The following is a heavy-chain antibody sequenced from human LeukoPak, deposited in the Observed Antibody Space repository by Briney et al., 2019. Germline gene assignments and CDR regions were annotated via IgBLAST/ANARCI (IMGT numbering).Heavy chain of an antibody. CDR2: INPNSGAT. V-gene: IGHV1-2*02. Sequence: ASVKVSCKGSVYTFTGYYMHWVRQAPGQGLEWMAWINPNSGATNYAQKFQGRVTVTRDTSISTAYMELSSLESDDTAVYYCARDLMTTPTWDFDYWGQGTLVSVSS. J-gene: IGHJ4*02. D-gene: IGHD3-16*01. CDR1: VYTFTGYY. CDR3: ARDLMTTPTWDFDY.